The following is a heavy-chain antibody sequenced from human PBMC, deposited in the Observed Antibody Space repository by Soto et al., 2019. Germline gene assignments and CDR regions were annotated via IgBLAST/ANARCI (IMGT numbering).Heavy chain of an antibody. CDR1: GFTFSSYA. Sequence: PGWSLRLSCAASGFTFSSYAMHWVRQAPGKGLEWVAVISYDGSNKYYADSVKGRFTISRDNSKNTLYLQMNSLRAEDTAVYYCAIVTYYFDYWGQGTLVTVSS. CDR2: ISYDGSNK. CDR3: AIVTYYFDY. V-gene: IGHV3-30-3*01. J-gene: IGHJ4*02.